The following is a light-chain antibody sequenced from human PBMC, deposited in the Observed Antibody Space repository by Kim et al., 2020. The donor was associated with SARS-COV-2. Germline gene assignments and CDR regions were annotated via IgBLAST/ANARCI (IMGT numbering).Light chain of an antibody. CDR2: WAS. CDR1: QTIVYNSNKY. Sequence: IVMTQSPDSLAVSLGERATIHCKSSQTIVYNSNKYFAWYHQKPGQRPKVLIYWASTRASGVPARFSGSGAGTNFPLTISGVRSDDVGVYFGQQYLKGPYTFGQGTKLEI. J-gene: IGKJ2*01. V-gene: IGKV4-1*01. CDR3: QQYLKGPYT.